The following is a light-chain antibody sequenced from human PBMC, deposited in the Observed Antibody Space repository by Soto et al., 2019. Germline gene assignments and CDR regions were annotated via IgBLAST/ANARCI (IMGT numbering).Light chain of an antibody. CDR2: SNH. V-gene: IGLV1-44*01. Sequence: QLVLTQPPSASGAPGQGISISCSGSSSNIGGNSVSWYRQVPGTAPKLLIFSNHQRPSGVPDRFSGSKSGTSASLAISGLQSEDEADYYCSTWDDSLRGLVFGGGTKVTV. CDR1: SSNIGGNS. J-gene: IGLJ2*01. CDR3: STWDDSLRGLV.